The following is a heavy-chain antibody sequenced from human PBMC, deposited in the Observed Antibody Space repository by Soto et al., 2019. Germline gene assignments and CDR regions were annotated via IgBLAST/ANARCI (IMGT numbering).Heavy chain of an antibody. CDR3: TRTCSSTSCYLDY. V-gene: IGHV3-49*04. D-gene: IGHD2-2*01. CDR1: GFTFGDYA. CDR2: IRSKAYGGTT. Sequence: GGSLRLSCTASGFTFGDYAMSWVRQAPGKGLEWVGFIRSKAYGGTTEYAASVKGRFTISRDDSKSIAYLQMNSLKTEDTAVYYCTRTCSSTSCYLDYWGQGTLVTVSS. J-gene: IGHJ4*02.